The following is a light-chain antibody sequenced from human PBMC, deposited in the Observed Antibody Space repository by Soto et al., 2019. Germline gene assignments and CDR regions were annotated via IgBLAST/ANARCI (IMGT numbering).Light chain of an antibody. V-gene: IGLV2-14*01. CDR3: SSYTSSSTLT. Sequence: QSVLAQPASVSGSPGQSITISCTGTSSDVGGYNYVSWYQQHPGKAPKLMIYEVSNRPSGISNRLSGSKSGNTASLTISGLQAEDEADYYCSSYTSSSTLTFGGGTKVTVL. CDR1: SSDVGGYNY. J-gene: IGLJ2*01. CDR2: EVS.